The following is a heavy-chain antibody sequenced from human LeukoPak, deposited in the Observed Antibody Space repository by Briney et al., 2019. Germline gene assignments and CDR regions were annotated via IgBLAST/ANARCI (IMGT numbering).Heavy chain of an antibody. CDR3: ARGYCSGGSCYSAENWFDP. V-gene: IGHV1-2*06. D-gene: IGHD2-15*01. J-gene: IGHJ5*02. Sequence: ASVKVSCKAAGHTFTGYYMFWVRQAPGQGLEWMGRINPNSGGTNYAQKFQGRVTMTRDTSISTAYVELSRLRSDDTAVYYCARGYCSGGSCYSAENWFDPWGQGTLVTVSS. CDR1: GHTFTGYY. CDR2: INPNSGGT.